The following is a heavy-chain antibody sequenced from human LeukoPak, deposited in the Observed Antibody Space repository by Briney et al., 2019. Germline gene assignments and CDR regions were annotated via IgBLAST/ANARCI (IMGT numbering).Heavy chain of an antibody. CDR2: IIPIFGTA. J-gene: IGHJ5*02. CDR3: AREVGLYYDSSGYHWFDP. D-gene: IGHD3-22*01. Sequence: ASVKLSCKVSGRTFSSLSISWVRQPPGQGLEWMGRIIPIFGTANYAQKCQGRVTIHTDESTSTAYVEVSSLSFEGTAVYYCAREVGLYYDSSGYHWFDPWRGGTLLTVSS. V-gene: IGHV1-69*05. CDR1: GRTFSSLS.